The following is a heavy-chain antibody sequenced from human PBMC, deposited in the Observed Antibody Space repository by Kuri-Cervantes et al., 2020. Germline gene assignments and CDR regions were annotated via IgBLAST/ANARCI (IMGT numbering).Heavy chain of an antibody. CDR1: GFTFSSYS. CDR3: ARSLSGNYYYYYGMDV. Sequence: GGSLRLSCAASGFTFSSYSMNWVRQAPGKGLEWVANIKQDGSEKYYVDSVKGRFTISRDNAKNSLYLQMNSLRAEDTAVYYCARSLSGNYYYYYGMDVWGQGTTVTVSS. D-gene: IGHD1-26*01. J-gene: IGHJ6*02. V-gene: IGHV3-7*01. CDR2: IKQDGSEK.